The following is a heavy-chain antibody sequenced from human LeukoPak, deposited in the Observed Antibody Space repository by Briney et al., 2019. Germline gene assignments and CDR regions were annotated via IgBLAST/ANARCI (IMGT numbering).Heavy chain of an antibody. Sequence: ASVKVSCKASGYTFTGYYIHWVRQVPGQGLEWMGWFNPKSGDTNYPQKFQGRVTVTGDTSTSTAYMELSSLRSDDTARYFCARDSSTWYSDYYYYMDVWGKGTTVTVSS. V-gene: IGHV1-2*02. D-gene: IGHD2/OR15-2a*01. CDR1: GYTFTGYY. CDR2: FNPKSGDT. J-gene: IGHJ6*03. CDR3: ARDSSTWYSDYYYYMDV.